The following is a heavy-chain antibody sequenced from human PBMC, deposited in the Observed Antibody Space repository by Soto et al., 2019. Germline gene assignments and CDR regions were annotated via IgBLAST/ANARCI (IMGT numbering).Heavy chain of an antibody. CDR2: TYYRSKWYN. J-gene: IGHJ3*02. CDR1: GDSVSSNSAA. Sequence: QSPTLSLTCAISGDSVSSNSAAWNWIRQSPSRGLEWLGRTYYRSKWYNDYAVSVKSRITINPDTSKNQFSLQLNSVTPEDTAVYYCARDPDRVVAAIDAFDIWGQGTMVTVSS. D-gene: IGHD2-15*01. CDR3: ARDPDRVVAAIDAFDI. V-gene: IGHV6-1*01.